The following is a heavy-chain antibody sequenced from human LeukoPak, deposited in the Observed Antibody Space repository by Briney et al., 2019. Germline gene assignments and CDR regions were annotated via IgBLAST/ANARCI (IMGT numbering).Heavy chain of an antibody. D-gene: IGHD6-19*01. J-gene: IGHJ4*02. CDR2: IYTSGST. CDR1: GGSISSGSYY. Sequence: PSQTLSLTCTVSGGSISSGSYYWSWIRQPAGKGLEWIGRIYTSGSTDYNPSLKSRVTISVDTSKNQFSLKLSSVTAADTAVYYCARGSYSSGWSPGYYFDYWGQGTLVTVSS. V-gene: IGHV4-61*02. CDR3: ARGSYSSGWSPGYYFDY.